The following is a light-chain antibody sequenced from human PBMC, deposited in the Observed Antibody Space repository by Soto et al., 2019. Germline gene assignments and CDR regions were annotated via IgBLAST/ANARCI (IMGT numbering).Light chain of an antibody. V-gene: IGLV2-14*03. CDR3: TSYTSSSTYV. Sequence: QSVLTQPASVSGSPGQSITISCTGTSSDVGGYNYVFWYQHPPGKAPKLMIYDVTNQPSGVSNRFSGSKSGNTASLSISGLQSEDDADYYCTSYTSSSTYVFGTGTKVTVL. CDR1: SSDVGGYNY. J-gene: IGLJ1*01. CDR2: DVT.